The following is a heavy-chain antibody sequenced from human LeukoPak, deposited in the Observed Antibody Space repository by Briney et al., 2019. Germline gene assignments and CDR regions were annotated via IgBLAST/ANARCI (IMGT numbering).Heavy chain of an antibody. CDR3: ARRYYYDSSGYSDY. D-gene: IGHD3-22*01. J-gene: IGHJ4*02. CDR1: GYSFTSYW. Sequence: GESLKISRKGSGYSFTSYWIGWVRQMPGKGLEWMGIIYPGDSGTRYSPSFQGQVTISADKSISTAYLQWSSLKASDTAMYYCARRYYYDSSGYSDYWGQGTLVTVSS. CDR2: IYPGDSGT. V-gene: IGHV5-51*01.